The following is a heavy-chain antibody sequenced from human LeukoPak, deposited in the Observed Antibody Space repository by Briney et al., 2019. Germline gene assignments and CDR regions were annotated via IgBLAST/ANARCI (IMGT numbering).Heavy chain of an antibody. D-gene: IGHD6-13*01. Sequence: GGSLRLSCAASGFTFSSYSMNWVRQAPGKGLEWVSFISSSSYIYYADSVKGRFTISRDNAKNSVYLQMNSLRTEDTAVYYCARGDKQLVFNRNKGGFDPWGQGTLVTVSS. J-gene: IGHJ5*02. V-gene: IGHV3-21*01. CDR1: GFTFSSYS. CDR2: ISSSSYI. CDR3: ARGDKQLVFNRNKGGFDP.